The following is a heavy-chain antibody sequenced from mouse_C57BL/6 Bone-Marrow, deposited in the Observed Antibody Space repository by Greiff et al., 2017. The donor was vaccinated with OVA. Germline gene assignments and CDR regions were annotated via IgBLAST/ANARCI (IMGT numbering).Heavy chain of an antibody. D-gene: IGHD1-1*01. Sequence: EVQLQQSGPGMVKPSQSLSLTCTVTGYSITSGYDWHWIRHFPGNKLEWMGYISYSGSTNYNPSLKSRISITHDTSKNHFFLKLNSVTTEDTATYYCARGYYGSSTGYFDVWGTGTTVTVSS. J-gene: IGHJ1*03. V-gene: IGHV3-1*01. CDR2: ISYSGST. CDR3: ARGYYGSSTGYFDV. CDR1: GYSITSGYD.